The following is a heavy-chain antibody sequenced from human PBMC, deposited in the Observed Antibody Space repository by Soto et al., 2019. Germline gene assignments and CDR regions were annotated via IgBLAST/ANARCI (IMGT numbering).Heavy chain of an antibody. D-gene: IGHD2-21*01. J-gene: IGHJ4*02. CDR3: FDCGHTNLDC. Sequence: EVQLVESGGDLVQPGGSLRLSCAASGFTFSAYYMDWVRQAPGKGLEWVGLIRSKAESYTTEYAASVRGRFTISRDDSKNLLFLQMNSLTTEDTAVYYCFDCGHTNLDCWGRGTLVTVSS. V-gene: IGHV3-72*01. CDR2: IRSKAESYTT. CDR1: GFTFSAYY.